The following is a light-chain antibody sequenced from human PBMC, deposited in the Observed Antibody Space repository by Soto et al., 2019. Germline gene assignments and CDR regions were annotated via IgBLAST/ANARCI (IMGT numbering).Light chain of an antibody. V-gene: IGLV2-14*01. CDR1: SSDVGGYNY. J-gene: IGLJ3*02. CDR2: EVS. Sequence: QSALTQPASVSGSPGQSITISCTGTSSDVGGYNYFSWYQKHPGKAPNLMIYEVSNRPSGLSNRFSDSKSGNTASLTISVLQADDEADYYCSSYTSSSTLVGFGGGTKVTVL. CDR3: SSYTSSSTLVG.